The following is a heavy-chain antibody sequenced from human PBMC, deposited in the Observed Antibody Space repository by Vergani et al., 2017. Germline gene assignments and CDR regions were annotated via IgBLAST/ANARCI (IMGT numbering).Heavy chain of an antibody. CDR2: ISYDGSNK. CDR1: GFTFSSYA. V-gene: IGHV3-30-3*01. Sequence: QVQLVESGGGVVQPGRSLRLSCAASGFTFSSYAMHWVRQAPGKGLEWVAVISYDGSNKYYADSVKGRFTISRDNSKNTLYLQMNSLRAEDTAVYYCARDPAPRRYYNYMDVWGKWSTVTVSS. J-gene: IGHJ6*03. CDR3: ARDPAPRRYYNYMDV.